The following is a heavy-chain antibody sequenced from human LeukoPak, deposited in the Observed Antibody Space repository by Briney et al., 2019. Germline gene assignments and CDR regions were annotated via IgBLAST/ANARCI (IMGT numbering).Heavy chain of an antibody. J-gene: IGHJ4*02. CDR2: IYYSGST. CDR3: ARAEMATNHFDY. V-gene: IGHV4-31*03. Sequence: SETLSLIYTVSGGSISSGGYYWSWIRQHPGKGLEWIGYIYYSGSTYYNPSLKSRVTISVDTSKNQFSLKLGSVTAADTAVYYCARAEMATNHFDYWGQGTLVTVSS. D-gene: IGHD5-24*01. CDR1: GGSISSGGYY.